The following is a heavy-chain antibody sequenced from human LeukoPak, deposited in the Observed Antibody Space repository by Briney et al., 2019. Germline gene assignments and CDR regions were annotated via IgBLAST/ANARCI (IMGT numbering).Heavy chain of an antibody. CDR1: GFRFSGYG. CDR2: ISYSGST. J-gene: IGHJ4*02. Sequence: PGGSLRLSCAASGFRFSGYGMSWVRQAPGKGLEWIGYISYSGSTNYNPSLKSRVTISVDTSKNQFSLKLSSVTAADTAVFYCARSPWGIAAAGHWGQGTLVTVFS. D-gene: IGHD6-13*01. CDR3: ARSPWGIAAAGH. V-gene: IGHV4-59*01.